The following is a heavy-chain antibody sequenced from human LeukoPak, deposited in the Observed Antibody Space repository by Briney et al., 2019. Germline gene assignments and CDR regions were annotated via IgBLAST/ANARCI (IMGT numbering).Heavy chain of an antibody. CDR1: GGSFSGYY. V-gene: IGHV4-34*01. Sequence: SETLSLTCAVYGGSFSGYYWSWIRQPPGKGLEWIGEINHSGSTNYNPSLKSRVTISVDTSKNQFSLKLSSVTAADTAVYYCARAYCSGGSCYSLHYYYGMDVWGQGTTVTVSS. J-gene: IGHJ6*02. CDR2: INHSGST. CDR3: ARAYCSGGSCYSLHYYYGMDV. D-gene: IGHD2-15*01.